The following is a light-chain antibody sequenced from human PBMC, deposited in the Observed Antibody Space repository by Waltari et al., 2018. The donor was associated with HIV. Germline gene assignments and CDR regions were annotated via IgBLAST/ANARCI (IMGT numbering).Light chain of an antibody. J-gene: IGLJ2*01. CDR2: EVS. CDR1: SSDVGGYKY. CDR3: SSYAGSNNVV. V-gene: IGLV2-8*01. Sequence: QSVLTQPPSASGYPGQSVTISCTGTSSDVGGYKYVSWYQQHPGKAPKLMIYEVSKRPSGVPDRFSGSKSGNTASLTVSGLQAEDEADYYCSSYAGSNNVVFGGGTKLTVL.